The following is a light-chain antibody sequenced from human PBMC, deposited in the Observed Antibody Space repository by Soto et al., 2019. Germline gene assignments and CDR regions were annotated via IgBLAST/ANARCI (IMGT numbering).Light chain of an antibody. CDR3: QSYVSSLSGHVV. Sequence: QSVLTQPPSVSGAPGQRVTISCTGSSSNIGAGYDVHWYQQLPGTAPKLLIYGNSNRPSGVPDRFSGSKSGTSASLAITGLQAEDDADYYCQSYVSSLSGHVVFGGGTKLTVL. V-gene: IGLV1-40*01. CDR1: SSNIGAGYD. CDR2: GNS. J-gene: IGLJ2*01.